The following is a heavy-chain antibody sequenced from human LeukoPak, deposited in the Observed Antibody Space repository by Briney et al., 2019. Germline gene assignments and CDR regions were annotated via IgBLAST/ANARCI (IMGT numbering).Heavy chain of an antibody. J-gene: IGHJ5*02. CDR3: ASGPTGFA. CDR1: GFTFSSNA. CDR2: ISSDGSNK. V-gene: IGHV3-30-3*01. Sequence: GGSLRLSCAVSGFTFSSNAMHWVRPAPGKGLEWVAVISSDGSNKYYADSVKGRFTISRGNSKNTVYLQMNSLRGEDTAVYFCASGPTGFAWGQGALVTVSS. D-gene: IGHD1-14*01.